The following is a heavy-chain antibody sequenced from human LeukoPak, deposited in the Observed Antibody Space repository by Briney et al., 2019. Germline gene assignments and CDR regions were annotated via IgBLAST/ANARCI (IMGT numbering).Heavy chain of an antibody. Sequence: GGSLRLSCTASGFIFSTSWMTWVRQAPGKGLEWVANINLDGSEKYYVDSVKGRFTISRDNAKNSLYLQMNSLRAEDTAVYYCARVGSGSSYRPFDYWGQGTLVTVSS. D-gene: IGHD3-10*01. J-gene: IGHJ4*02. CDR1: GFIFSTSW. CDR3: ARVGSGSSYRPFDY. V-gene: IGHV3-7*01. CDR2: INLDGSEK.